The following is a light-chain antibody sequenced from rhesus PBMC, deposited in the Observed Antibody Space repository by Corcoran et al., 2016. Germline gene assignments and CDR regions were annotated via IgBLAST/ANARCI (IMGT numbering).Light chain of an antibody. J-gene: IGKJ1*01. V-gene: IGKV1-43*02. CDR1: PGISPY. Sequence: DIQMTQSPSSLSASVGDRVTITCRSIPGISPYLNWYQQKPGKAPKRLTYAASSSERGVPSRFSGSGSETDFTITISSLQPADFATYYCLQDNSDPWTVGQGTKVEIK. CDR2: AAS. CDR3: LQDNSDPWT.